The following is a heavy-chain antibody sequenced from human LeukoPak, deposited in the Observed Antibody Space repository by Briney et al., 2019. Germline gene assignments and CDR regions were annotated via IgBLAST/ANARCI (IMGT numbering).Heavy chain of an antibody. J-gene: IGHJ4*02. CDR2: ISAYNGNT. CDR1: GYTFTSYG. V-gene: IGHV1-18*01. Sequence: ASVKVSCKASGYTFTSYGISWVRQAPGQGLEWVGWISAYNGNTNYAQKLQGRVTMTTDTSTSTAYMELSRLRSDDTAVYYCARDQGRWLQLISVGYFDYWGQGALVTVSS. D-gene: IGHD5-24*01. CDR3: ARDQGRWLQLISVGYFDY.